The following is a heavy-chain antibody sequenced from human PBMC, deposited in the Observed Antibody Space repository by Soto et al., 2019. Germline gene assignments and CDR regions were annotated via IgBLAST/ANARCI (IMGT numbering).Heavy chain of an antibody. CDR2: ISGSGGST. CDR3: AKVGNYYDSSGYFWFDP. Sequence: GGSLRLSCAASGFTFSSYAMSWVRQAPGKXLEWVSAISGSGGSTYYADSVKGRFTISRDNSKNTLYLQMNSLRAEDTAVYYCAKVGNYYDSSGYFWFDPWGQGTLVTVSS. D-gene: IGHD3-22*01. J-gene: IGHJ5*02. V-gene: IGHV3-23*01. CDR1: GFTFSSYA.